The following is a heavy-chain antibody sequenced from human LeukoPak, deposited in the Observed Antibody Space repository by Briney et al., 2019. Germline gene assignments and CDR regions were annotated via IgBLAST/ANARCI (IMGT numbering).Heavy chain of an antibody. CDR1: GYTFTGYY. CDR3: ARVRRVKMATITTIDY. V-gene: IGHV1-2*02. D-gene: IGHD5-24*01. J-gene: IGHJ4*02. CDR2: FNPNSGGT. Sequence: GASVKVSCKASGYTFTGYYMHWVRQAPGQGLEWMGWFNPNSGGTNYAQKFQGRVTMTRDTSISTAYMELSRLRSDDTAVYYCARVRRVKMATITTIDYWGQGTLVTVSS.